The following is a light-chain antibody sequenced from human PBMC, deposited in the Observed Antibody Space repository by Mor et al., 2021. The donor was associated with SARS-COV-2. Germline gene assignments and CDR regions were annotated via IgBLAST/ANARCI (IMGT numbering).Light chain of an antibody. J-gene: IGLJ3*02. CDR1: SSDIGGYNY. Sequence: TGTSSDIGGYNYVSWYQQHPGKAPKLMISEVSNRPSGVSNRFSGSKSGNTASLTIYGLQAEDEADYYCTSYSTSGTYVVFGG. CDR3: TSYSTSGTYVV. V-gene: IGLV2-14*01. CDR2: EVS.